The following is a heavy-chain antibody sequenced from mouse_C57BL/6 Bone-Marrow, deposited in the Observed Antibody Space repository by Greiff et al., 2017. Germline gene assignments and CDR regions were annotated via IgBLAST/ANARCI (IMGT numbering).Heavy chain of an antibody. CDR2: IHPNSGST. CDR1: GYTFTSYW. CDR3: ARENDDYAAWFAY. J-gene: IGHJ3*01. V-gene: IGHV1-64*01. Sequence: QVHVKQPGAELVKPGASVKLSCKASGYTFTSYWMHWVKQRPGQGLEWIGMIHPNSGSTNYNEKFKSKATLTVDKSSSTAYMQLSSLTSEDSAVYYCARENDDYAAWFAYWGQGTLVTVSA. D-gene: IGHD2-4*01.